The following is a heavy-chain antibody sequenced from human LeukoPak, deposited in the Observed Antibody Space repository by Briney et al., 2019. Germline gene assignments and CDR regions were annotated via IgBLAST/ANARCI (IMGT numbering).Heavy chain of an antibody. J-gene: IGHJ4*02. V-gene: IGHV3-30-3*01. CDR1: GFTFSSYV. D-gene: IGHD5-18*01. CDR2: ISYDGSNK. Sequence: GGSLRLSCAASGFTFSSYVMHWVRQAPGKGLEWVAVISYDGSNKYYADSVKGRFTISRDNSKNTLYLQMNSLRAEDTAVYYCARDQTVDTAMVTPAFDYWGQGTLVTVSS. CDR3: ARDQTVDTAMVTPAFDY.